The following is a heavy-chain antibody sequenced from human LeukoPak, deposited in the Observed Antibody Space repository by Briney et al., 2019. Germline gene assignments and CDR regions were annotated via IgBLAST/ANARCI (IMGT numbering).Heavy chain of an antibody. D-gene: IGHD6-19*01. V-gene: IGHV3-33*01. Sequence: GGSLTLSCAVSGFTFSTYGMHWARQAPGKGLEWVAVVWYDGSNKYYADSVKGRFTISRDNSKSTLYLEMNSLRAEDTAVYYCARDPGVRWLVGFDYWGQGTLVTVSS. CDR3: ARDPGVRWLVGFDY. CDR1: GFTFSTYG. CDR2: VWYDGSNK. J-gene: IGHJ4*02.